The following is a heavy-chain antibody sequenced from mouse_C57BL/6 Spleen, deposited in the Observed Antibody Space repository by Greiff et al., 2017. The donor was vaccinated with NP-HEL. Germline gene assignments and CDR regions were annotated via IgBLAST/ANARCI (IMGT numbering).Heavy chain of an antibody. V-gene: IGHV1-76*01. J-gene: IGHJ4*01. CDR3: ARDYYGSSSYAMDY. CDR1: GYTFTDYY. D-gene: IGHD1-1*01. CDR2: IYPGSGNT. Sequence: VQLQQSGAELVRPGASVKLSCKASGYTFTDYYINWVKQRPGQGLEWIARIYPGSGNTYYNEKFKGKATLTAEKSSSTAYMQLSSRTSEDSAVYFCARDYYGSSSYAMDYWGQGTSVTVSS.